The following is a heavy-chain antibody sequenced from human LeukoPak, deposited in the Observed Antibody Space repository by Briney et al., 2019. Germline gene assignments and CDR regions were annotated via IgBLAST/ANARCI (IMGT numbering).Heavy chain of an antibody. Sequence: GRSLRLSCAASGFTFSYFDIHWVRQAPGKGLEWVALISYDGNKKSYADSVKGRFTISRDNSKNTLFLQMNSLRVEDTAVYYCAKDRGWGGLDNWGQGTLVTV. CDR2: ISYDGNKK. V-gene: IGHV3-30*18. CDR1: GFTFSYFD. J-gene: IGHJ4*02. D-gene: IGHD3-10*01. CDR3: AKDRGWGGLDN.